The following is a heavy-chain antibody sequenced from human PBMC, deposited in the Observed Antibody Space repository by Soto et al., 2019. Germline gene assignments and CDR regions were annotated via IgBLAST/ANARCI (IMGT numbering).Heavy chain of an antibody. D-gene: IGHD2-8*01. CDR1: GGTFSSYA. Sequence: ASVKVSCEASGGTFSSYAISWVRQAPGQGLEWMGGIIPIFGTANYAQKFQGRVTSTADESTSTAYMELSSLRSEDTAVYYCARDVCTNGVCYPTFDYWGQGTLVTVSS. CDR3: ARDVCTNGVCYPTFDY. J-gene: IGHJ4*02. V-gene: IGHV1-69*13. CDR2: IIPIFGTA.